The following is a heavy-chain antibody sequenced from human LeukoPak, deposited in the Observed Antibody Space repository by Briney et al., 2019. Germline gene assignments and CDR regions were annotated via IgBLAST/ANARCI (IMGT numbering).Heavy chain of an antibody. J-gene: IGHJ4*02. CDR2: MYHTGSA. CDR1: GGSISKYY. CDR3: ARVRGQLWPPDY. V-gene: IGHV4-59*01. Sequence: MTPETLSLTCTVSGGSISKYYWSWIRQPPGKGLEWIGYMYHTGSAHYSPSLTSRVTISVDTSKSQSSLKMGSVTAADTAVYYCARVRGQLWPPDYWGPGTLVIVSS. D-gene: IGHD1-1*01.